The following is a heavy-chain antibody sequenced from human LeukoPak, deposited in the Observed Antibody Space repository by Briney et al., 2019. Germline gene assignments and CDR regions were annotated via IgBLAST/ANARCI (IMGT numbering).Heavy chain of an antibody. CDR3: ARDRPSSSLSYYFDY. Sequence: SETLSLTCAVYGGSFSGYYWSWIRQPPGKGLEWIGYIYYSGSTNYNPSLKSRVTMSVDTSKNQFSLKLSSVTAADTAVYYCARDRPSSSLSYYFDYWGQGTLVTVSS. V-gene: IGHV4-59*12. CDR2: IYYSGST. D-gene: IGHD6-13*01. CDR1: GGSFSGYY. J-gene: IGHJ4*02.